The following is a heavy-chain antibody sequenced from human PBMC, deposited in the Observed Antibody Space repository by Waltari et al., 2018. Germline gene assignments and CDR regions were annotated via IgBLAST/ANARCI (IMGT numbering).Heavy chain of an antibody. CDR2: ISYDGSNK. CDR3: ARGGDDGRGYYPRDY. J-gene: IGHJ4*02. CDR1: GFTFSSYA. V-gene: IGHV3-30-3*01. D-gene: IGHD3-22*01. Sequence: QVQLVESGGGVVQPGRSLRLSCAASGFTFSSYAMHWVRQAQGKGLECVAVISYDGSNKYYADSVKGRFTISRDNSKNTLYLQMNSLRAEDTAVYFCARGGDDGRGYYPRDYWGQGTLVTVSS.